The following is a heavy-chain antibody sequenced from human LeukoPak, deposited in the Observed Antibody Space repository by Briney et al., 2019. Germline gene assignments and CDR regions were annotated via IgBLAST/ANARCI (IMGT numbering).Heavy chain of an antibody. CDR2: IFNGGST. CDR1: GFAVSSNH. D-gene: IGHD6-13*01. J-gene: IGHJ4*02. V-gene: IGHV3-66*01. Sequence: GGSLRLSCAASGFAVSSNHMNWVRQAPGKGLEWVSVIFNGGSTYYADSVKGRFTISRDNSKNTLYLQMNSLRAEDTAVYYCASGYSSSWYSADFDYWGQGTLVTVSS. CDR3: ASGYSSSWYSADFDY.